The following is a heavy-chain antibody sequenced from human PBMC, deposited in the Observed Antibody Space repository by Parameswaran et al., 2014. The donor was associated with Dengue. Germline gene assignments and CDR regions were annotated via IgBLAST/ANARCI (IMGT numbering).Heavy chain of an antibody. V-gene: IGHV4-38-2*01. Sequence: WIRQPPGKGLEWIGSIYHSGSTYYNPSLKSRVTISVDTSKNQFSLKLSSVTAADTAVYYCARLIPVAGTDWFDPWGQGTLVTVSS. D-gene: IGHD6-19*01. CDR3: ARLIPVAGTDWFDP. J-gene: IGHJ5*02. CDR2: IYHSGST.